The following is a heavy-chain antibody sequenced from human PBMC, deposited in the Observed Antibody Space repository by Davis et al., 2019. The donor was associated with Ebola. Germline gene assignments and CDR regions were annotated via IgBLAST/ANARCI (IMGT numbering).Heavy chain of an antibody. CDR1: GGSINTYF. V-gene: IGHV4-59*01. D-gene: IGHD3-16*02. CDR3: ARAYDFIWGSYRNLYFDL. Sequence: SETLSLTCTVSGGSINTYFWSWIRQPPGKGLEWIGNIHYLGNTNYNPSLKSRVTMSVDTSKNQFSLKLSSVTAADTAVYYCARAYDFIWGSYRNLYFDLWGRGTLVTVSS. CDR2: IHYLGNT. J-gene: IGHJ2*01.